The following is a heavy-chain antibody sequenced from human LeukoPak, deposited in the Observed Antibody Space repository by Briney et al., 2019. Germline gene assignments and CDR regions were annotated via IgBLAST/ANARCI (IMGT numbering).Heavy chain of an antibody. D-gene: IGHD2-2*02. CDR3: AKIYCTSSSCYRDDAFDM. V-gene: IGHV1-2*02. J-gene: IGHJ3*02. CDR1: GYTFTDYY. CDR2: INPSSGVT. Sequence: ASVKVSCKASGYTFTDYYLHWVRQAPGQGLEWLGWINPSSGVTNYAQSFQGRVTMTRDTSFSTAYLELSRLRSDDTAIYYCAKIYCTSSSCYRDDAFDMWGQGTMVTVSS.